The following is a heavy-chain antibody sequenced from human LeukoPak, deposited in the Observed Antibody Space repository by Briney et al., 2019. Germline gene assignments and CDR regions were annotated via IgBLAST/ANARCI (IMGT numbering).Heavy chain of an antibody. CDR3: ARGGTYSGYDYGRYFDY. Sequence: GGSLRLSCAASGITFSSHGMHWVRQAPDKGLEWVAFIRHEGNDKYYADSVKGRFTISRDNAKNSLYLQMNSLRAEDTALYYCARGGTYSGYDYGRYFDYWGQGTLVTVSS. J-gene: IGHJ4*02. V-gene: IGHV3-30*02. CDR2: IRHEGNDK. D-gene: IGHD5-12*01. CDR1: GITFSSHG.